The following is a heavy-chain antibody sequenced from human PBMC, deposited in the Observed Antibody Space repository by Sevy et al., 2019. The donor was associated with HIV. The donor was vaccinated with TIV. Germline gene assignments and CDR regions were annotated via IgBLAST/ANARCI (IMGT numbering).Heavy chain of an antibody. CDR1: GYTLTELS. Sequence: ASVKVSCKVSGYTLTELSMHWVRQVPGKGLEWMGSFDPEDDETIYAQKFQGRVTMTEDTSTDTAYMELSILRSEDTAVYYCATTKDYYENSGDPFDYWGQGTLVTVSS. V-gene: IGHV1-24*01. CDR2: FDPEDDET. D-gene: IGHD3-22*01. J-gene: IGHJ4*02. CDR3: ATTKDYYENSGDPFDY.